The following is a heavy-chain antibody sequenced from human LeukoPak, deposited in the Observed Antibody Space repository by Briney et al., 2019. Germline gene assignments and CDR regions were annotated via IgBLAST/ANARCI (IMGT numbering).Heavy chain of an antibody. D-gene: IGHD2-15*01. J-gene: IGHJ3*02. CDR1: GFTFSDHR. V-gene: IGHV3-72*01. CDR2: ITDKLYSYTT. Sequence: GGSLRLSCAVSGFTFSDHRMDWVRQVPGKGLQWVGRITDKLYSYTTEYAASVKSRFAISRADSENSLYLQMNSLKTEDTGVYYCVRAGGTRGYDIWGQGTMVTVSS. CDR3: VRAGGTRGYDI.